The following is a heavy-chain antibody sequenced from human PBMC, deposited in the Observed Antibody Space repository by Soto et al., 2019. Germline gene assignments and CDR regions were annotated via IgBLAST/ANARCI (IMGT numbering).Heavy chain of an antibody. D-gene: IGHD3-10*01. Sequence: EVQLVESGGGLIQPGGSLRLSCAVSGFTVSSNYMSWVRQAPGKGLEWVSVIYSGGSTYYADSVKGRFTISRDNSKSTLYLQRNSRGAEDTAVYYCARHITMDPLLVYWGQGTLVTVSS. CDR2: IYSGGST. J-gene: IGHJ4*02. CDR3: ARHITMDPLLVY. V-gene: IGHV3-53*01. CDR1: GFTVSSNY.